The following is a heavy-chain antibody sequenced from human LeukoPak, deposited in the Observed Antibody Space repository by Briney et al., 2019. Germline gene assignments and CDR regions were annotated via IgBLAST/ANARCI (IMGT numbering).Heavy chain of an antibody. J-gene: IGHJ2*01. Sequence: KPSQTLSLTCTVSGGSISSGGYYWSWIRQHPGKGLEWIGYIYYSGSTYYNPSLKSRVTISVDTSKNQFSLKLSSVTATDTAVYYCARDRQQLGPDWYFDLWGRGTLVTVSS. V-gene: IGHV4-31*03. CDR1: GGSISSGGYY. D-gene: IGHD6-13*01. CDR2: IYYSGST. CDR3: ARDRQQLGPDWYFDL.